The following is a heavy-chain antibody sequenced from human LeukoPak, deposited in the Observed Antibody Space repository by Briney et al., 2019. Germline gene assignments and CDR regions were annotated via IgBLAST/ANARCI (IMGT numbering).Heavy chain of an antibody. CDR1: GFTFSSYA. J-gene: IGHJ3*02. CDR2: ITYDGSNK. Sequence: GGSLRLSCAASGFTFSSYAMHWVRQAPGKGLEWVAVITYDGSNKYYADSVKGRFTISRDNSKNTLYPQMNSLRAEDTAVYYCAGSDDALYYYDSSGYHLGAFDIWGQGTMVTVSS. D-gene: IGHD3-22*01. CDR3: AGSDDALYYYDSSGYHLGAFDI. V-gene: IGHV3-30*04.